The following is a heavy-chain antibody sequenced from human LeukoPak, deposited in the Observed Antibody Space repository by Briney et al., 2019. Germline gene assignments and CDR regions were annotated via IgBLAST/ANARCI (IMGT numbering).Heavy chain of an antibody. V-gene: IGHV4-61*01. Sequence: SETLSLTCTVSGDSVSSGSYYWSWIRQPPGKGLEWIGFIHDSGSTNYKPSLKSRVTILVGTSKNQFSLKLSSVTAADTAVYYCARDSRYSSPSGGYDYWAREPWSPSPQ. CDR3: ARDSRYSSPSGGYDY. D-gene: IGHD1-26*01. CDR2: IHDSGST. CDR1: GDSVSSGSYY. J-gene: IGHJ4*02.